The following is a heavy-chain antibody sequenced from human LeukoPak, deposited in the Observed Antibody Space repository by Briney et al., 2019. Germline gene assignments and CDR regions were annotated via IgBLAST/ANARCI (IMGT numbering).Heavy chain of an antibody. J-gene: IGHJ4*02. CDR2: ISSSGSTI. CDR3: ALTTVTRDY. V-gene: IGHV3-11*01. D-gene: IGHD4-17*01. Sequence: GGSLRLSCAASGFTFRDYYMSLISQAPGKGVEWVSYISSSGSTIYYADSVKARFPTSRDNAKNSLSLQMNSLRAADTAVYYCALTTVTRDYWGQGTLVTVSS. CDR1: GFTFRDYY.